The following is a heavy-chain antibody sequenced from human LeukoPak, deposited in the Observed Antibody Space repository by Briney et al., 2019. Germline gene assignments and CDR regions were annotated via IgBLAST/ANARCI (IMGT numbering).Heavy chain of an antibody. CDR1: GYNFTGYF. J-gene: IGHJ3*02. Sequence: ASVKVSCKASGYNFTGYFIHWVRQAPGQGLEWMGWINPNNGGTKYAQKFQDRVTMTRDTSISTAYMELSRLRSDDTAVYYCARARGRITIFGVVIEGAFDIWGQGTMVTVSS. CDR3: ARARGRITIFGVVIEGAFDI. D-gene: IGHD3-3*01. CDR2: INPNNGGT. V-gene: IGHV1-2*02.